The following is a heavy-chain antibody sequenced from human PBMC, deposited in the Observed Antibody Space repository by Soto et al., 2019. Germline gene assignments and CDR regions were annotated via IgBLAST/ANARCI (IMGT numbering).Heavy chain of an antibody. Sequence: QVQLVESGGGLVKPGGSLRLSCAASGFTFSDYYMSWIRQAPGKGLEWASYISSSGSTIYYADSVKGRFTISRDNAKNSLYLQMNSLRAEDTAVYYCARNLCSGGSCYFGFYYYGMDVWGQGTTVTVSS. CDR3: ARNLCSGGSCYFGFYYYGMDV. D-gene: IGHD2-15*01. CDR2: ISSSGSTI. J-gene: IGHJ6*02. CDR1: GFTFSDYY. V-gene: IGHV3-11*01.